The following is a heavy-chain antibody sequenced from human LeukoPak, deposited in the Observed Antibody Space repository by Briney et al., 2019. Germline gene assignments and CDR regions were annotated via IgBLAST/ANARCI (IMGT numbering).Heavy chain of an antibody. V-gene: IGHV3-9*01. D-gene: IGHD5-12*01. J-gene: IGHJ3*02. Sequence: PGRSLRLSCTASGFTFDDYAMHWVRQAPGKGLEWVSGIDWNSGRIVYADSVKGRLTISRDNAKNSLYLQMNSLRAEDTALYYCAKGQSGYDTDPFHIWGQGTMVTVSS. CDR1: GFTFDDYA. CDR2: IDWNSGRI. CDR3: AKGQSGYDTDPFHI.